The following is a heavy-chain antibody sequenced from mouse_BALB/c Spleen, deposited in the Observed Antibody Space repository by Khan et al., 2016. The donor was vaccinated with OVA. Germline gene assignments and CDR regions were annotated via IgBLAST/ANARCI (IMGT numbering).Heavy chain of an antibody. D-gene: IGHD2-3*01. CDR1: GFTFSSFG. Sequence: EVELVESGGGLVQPGGSRKLSCAASGFTFSSFGMHWVRQAPEKGLEWVAYISSGSTTIYYVDTVKGRFTISRDNPKNTLFLQMTSLRSEDTAMYYCARRRIYDGYYGVALDYWGQGTSVTVAS. J-gene: IGHJ4*01. V-gene: IGHV5-17*02. CDR3: ARRRIYDGYYGVALDY. CDR2: ISSGSTTI.